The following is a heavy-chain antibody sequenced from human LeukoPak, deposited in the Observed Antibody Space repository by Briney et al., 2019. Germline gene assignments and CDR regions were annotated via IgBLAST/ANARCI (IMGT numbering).Heavy chain of an antibody. CDR3: ARDIPMGRYFAWLLSINAFDI. J-gene: IGHJ3*02. Sequence: ASVKVSCKASGYTFTTYGISWVRQAPGQGLEWMGWISAYNGDTNYAQKLQGRVTMTTDTSTSTAYMELRSLRSDDTAVYYCARDIPMGRYFAWLLSINAFDIWGQGTMVTVSS. D-gene: IGHD3-9*01. CDR1: GYTFTTYG. CDR2: ISAYNGDT. V-gene: IGHV1-18*01.